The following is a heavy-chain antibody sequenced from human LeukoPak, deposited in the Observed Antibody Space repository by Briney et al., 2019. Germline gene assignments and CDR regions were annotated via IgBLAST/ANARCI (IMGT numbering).Heavy chain of an antibody. J-gene: IGHJ4*02. CDR3: ARDYYDSSGYYGY. CDR1: GFTVSSNY. Sequence: PGGSPRLSCAASGFTVSSNYMSWVRQAPGKGLEWVSVIYSGGSTYYADSVKGRFTISRDNSKNTLYLQMNSLRAEDTAVYYCARDYYDSSGYYGYWGQGTLVTVSS. V-gene: IGHV3-66*01. D-gene: IGHD3-22*01. CDR2: IYSGGST.